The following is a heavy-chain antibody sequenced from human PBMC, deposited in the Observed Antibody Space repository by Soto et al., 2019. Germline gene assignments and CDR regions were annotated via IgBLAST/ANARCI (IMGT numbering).Heavy chain of an antibody. V-gene: IGHV1-18*01. D-gene: IGHD3-3*01. CDR2: ISAYNGNT. CDR3: ARGLETIFGVVIAGLDFDY. CDR1: GYTFTSYG. J-gene: IGHJ4*02. Sequence: QVPLVQSGAEVKKPGASVKVSCKASGYTFTSYGISWVRQAPGQGLEWMGWISAYNGNTNYAQKLQGRVTMTTDTSTSTAYMELRSLRSDDTAVYYCARGLETIFGVVIAGLDFDYWGQGTLVTVSS.